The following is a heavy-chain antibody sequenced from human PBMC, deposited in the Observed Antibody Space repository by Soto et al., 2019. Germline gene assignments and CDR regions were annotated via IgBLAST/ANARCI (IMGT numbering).Heavy chain of an antibody. V-gene: IGHV4-31*03. CDR2: IYYSGST. D-gene: IGHD2-15*01. CDR3: ARVPRLKYCSGGSCYSGYYFDY. J-gene: IGHJ4*02. Sequence: SETLSLTCTVSGGSISSGGYYWSWIRQHPGKGLEWIGYIYYSGSTYYNPSLKSRVTISVDTSKNQFSLKLCSVTAADTAVYYCARVPRLKYCSGGSCYSGYYFDYWGQGTLVTVSS. CDR1: GGSISSGGYY.